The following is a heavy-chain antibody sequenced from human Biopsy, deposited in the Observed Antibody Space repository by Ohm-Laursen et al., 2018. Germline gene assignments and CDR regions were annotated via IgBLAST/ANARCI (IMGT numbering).Heavy chain of an antibody. V-gene: IGHV4-59*01. Sequence: TLSLTCTVSGGSISSDYWSWIRQTPGKGLEWIGYIYYSGSTNYNPSLKSRVTISADTSMNQFPLRLNSVTAADTAVYYCARATNSTGWPYYYFYGMDVWGQGTTVTVSS. J-gene: IGHJ6*02. CDR3: ARATNSTGWPYYYFYGMDV. CDR1: GGSISSDY. D-gene: IGHD2/OR15-2a*01. CDR2: IYYSGST.